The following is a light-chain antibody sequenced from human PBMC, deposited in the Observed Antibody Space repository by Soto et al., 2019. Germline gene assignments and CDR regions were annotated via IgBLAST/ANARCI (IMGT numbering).Light chain of an antibody. J-gene: IGLJ1*01. CDR3: SSYATGGSYV. CDR1: SSDVGGSNS. Sequence: QSALTQPASVSGSPGQSIALSCTGTSSDVGGSNSVSWYQQHPGKAPKLLIYDVSNRPSGVSNRFSGSKSDNTASLTISGLQAEDEADYYCSSYATGGSYVFGTGTKLTVL. CDR2: DVS. V-gene: IGLV2-14*01.